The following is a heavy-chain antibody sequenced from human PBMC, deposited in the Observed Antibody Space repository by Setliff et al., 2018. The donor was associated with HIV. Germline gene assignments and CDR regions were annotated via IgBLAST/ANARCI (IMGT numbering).Heavy chain of an antibody. Sequence: GASVKVSCKASGYTFTSYGISWVRQAPGQGLEWMGWISAYNGNTNYAQKLKGRVTMTTDTSTSTAYMEVRCLRSDDTAVYYCATPGVGAGAFDIWGRGTMVTVSS. CDR1: GYTFTSYG. J-gene: IGHJ3*02. D-gene: IGHD3-10*01. V-gene: IGHV1-18*01. CDR3: ATPGVGAGAFDI. CDR2: ISAYNGNT.